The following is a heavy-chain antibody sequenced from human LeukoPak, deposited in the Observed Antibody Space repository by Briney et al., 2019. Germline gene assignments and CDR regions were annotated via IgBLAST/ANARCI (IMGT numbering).Heavy chain of an antibody. CDR2: IYYSGST. Sequence: SETLSLTCTVSGGSISSHYWSWIRQPPGKGLEWIGYIYYSGSTNYNPSLKSRVTISVDTSKNQFSLKLSSATAADTAVYYCARVGGDGYKAGYYYMDVWGKGTTVTVSS. D-gene: IGHD5-24*01. CDR1: GGSISSHY. V-gene: IGHV4-59*11. CDR3: ARVGGDGYKAGYYYMDV. J-gene: IGHJ6*03.